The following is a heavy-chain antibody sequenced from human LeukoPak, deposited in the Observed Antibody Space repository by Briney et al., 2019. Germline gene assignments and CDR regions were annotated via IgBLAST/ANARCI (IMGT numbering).Heavy chain of an antibody. V-gene: IGHV3-21*01. CDR2: VNGASDYI. J-gene: IGHJ6*04. CDR3: AELGITMIGGV. Sequence: GGSLRLSCAAYGFNFSDYSMTWVRQAPGKGLEWVSSVNGASDYIYYADSVKGRFTIARDNAKNSVYLQMNSLRAEATAVYYCAELGITMIGGVWGKGTTVTISS. D-gene: IGHD3-10*02. CDR1: GFNFSDYS.